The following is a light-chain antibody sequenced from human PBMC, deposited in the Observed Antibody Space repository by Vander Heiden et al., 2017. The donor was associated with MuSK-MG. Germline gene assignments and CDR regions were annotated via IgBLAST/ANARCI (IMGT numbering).Light chain of an antibody. CDR2: ASS. CDR3: QQSYSNPPNFT. V-gene: IGKV1-39*01. CDR1: QSISSY. Sequence: DIQMTQSPSSLSAFVGDRVTITCRASQSISSYLNWYQQKPGKAPKLLIYASSSLQRGVPSRFSGSGAGTDFTLTISILQPEDFATYYCQQSYSNPPNFTFGHGTKVDIK. J-gene: IGKJ3*01.